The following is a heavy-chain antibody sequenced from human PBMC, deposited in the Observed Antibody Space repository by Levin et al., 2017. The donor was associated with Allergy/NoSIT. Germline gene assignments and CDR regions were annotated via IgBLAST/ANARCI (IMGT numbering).Heavy chain of an antibody. Sequence: GESLKISCAASGFTFSTYALSWVRQAPGKGLEWVSATSGNGMKTFYADSVKGRFTISRDNSRNTLFLQMNSLRAEDTAIYYCAKDLAYAFDMWGQGTMVTVSS. CDR3: AKDLAYAFDM. CDR2: TSGNGMKT. V-gene: IGHV3-23*01. J-gene: IGHJ3*02. CDR1: GFTFSTYA.